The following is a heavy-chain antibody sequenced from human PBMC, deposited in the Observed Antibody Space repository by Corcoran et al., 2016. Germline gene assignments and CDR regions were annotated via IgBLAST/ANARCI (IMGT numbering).Heavy chain of an antibody. V-gene: IGHV3-30*18. CDR2: ISYDGSNK. CDR1: GFTFSSYG. CDR3: ANDVRTSSWFHDAFDI. D-gene: IGHD6-13*01. Sequence: QVQLVESGGGVVQPGGSLRLSCAASGFTFSSYGMHWVRQAPGKGLEWVAVISYDGSNKYYADSVKGRVTLSRDNSKNTLYLQLNSLRPEDTAMYYCANDVRTSSWFHDAFDIWGQGTMVTVSS. J-gene: IGHJ3*02.